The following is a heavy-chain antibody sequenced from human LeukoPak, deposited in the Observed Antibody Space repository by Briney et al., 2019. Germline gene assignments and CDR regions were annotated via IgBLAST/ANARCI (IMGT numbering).Heavy chain of an antibody. CDR1: RFAFSSCG. D-gene: IGHD3-9*01. J-gene: IGHJ4*02. V-gene: IGHV3-30*18. Sequence: GRALRLSCAASRFAFSSCGMHWVRPAPRKGLEWVAFISFDGSNKYSANSVKGRFTISRDNFKNTLFLQMNTLRAEDTAIYYCVKSVSTGLGVIDVWGQGTLVTVSS. CDR2: ISFDGSNK. CDR3: VKSVSTGLGVIDV.